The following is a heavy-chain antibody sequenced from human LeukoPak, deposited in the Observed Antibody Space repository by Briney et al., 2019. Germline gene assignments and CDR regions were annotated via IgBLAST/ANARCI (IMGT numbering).Heavy chain of an antibody. CDR1: GFTFTSSA. CDR2: IVVGSGNT. Sequence: GASVKVSCKASGFTFTSSAMQWVRQARGQRLEWIGWIVVGSGNTNYAQKFQERVTITRDMSTSTAYMELSSLRSEDTAVYYCAAAQWFGELLDAFDIWGQGTMVTVSS. V-gene: IGHV1-58*02. CDR3: AAAQWFGELLDAFDI. D-gene: IGHD3-10*01. J-gene: IGHJ3*02.